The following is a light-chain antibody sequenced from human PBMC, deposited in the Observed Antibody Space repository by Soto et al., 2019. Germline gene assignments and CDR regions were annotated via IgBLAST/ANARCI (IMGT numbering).Light chain of an antibody. J-gene: IGKJ1*01. CDR3: QQYYSYPRT. V-gene: IGKV1-39*01. Sequence: DMRLTQSPASLSASVGDRVTITCRASQSISSYLNWYQQKPGKAPKLLIYAASSLQSGVPSRFSGSGSGTDFTLTISCLQSEDFATYYCQQYYSYPRTFGQGTKVDI. CDR2: AAS. CDR1: QSISSY.